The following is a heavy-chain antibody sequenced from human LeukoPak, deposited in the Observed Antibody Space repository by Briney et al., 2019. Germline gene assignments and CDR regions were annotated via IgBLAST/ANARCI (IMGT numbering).Heavy chain of an antibody. CDR1: GFTFGSYW. CDR2: INQDGSEK. Sequence: PGGSLRLSCAASGFTFGSYWMSWVRQAPGKGLECVANINQDGSEKYHVDSVKGRFTISRDNAKNSLYLQMNSLRAEDTALFFCARAFSSSWNYYYMDVWGKGTTVTVSS. CDR3: ARAFSSSWNYYYMDV. D-gene: IGHD6-6*01. V-gene: IGHV3-7*01. J-gene: IGHJ6*03.